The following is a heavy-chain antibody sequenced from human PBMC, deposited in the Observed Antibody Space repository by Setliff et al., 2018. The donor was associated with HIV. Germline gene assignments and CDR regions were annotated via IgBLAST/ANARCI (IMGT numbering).Heavy chain of an antibody. Sequence: PGGSLRLSCAASGFTVSSNYMTWVRQAPGKGLEWVSVIYSGGSTYYADSVKGRFTISRDNSKNTLYLQMNSLRAEDTAVYYCAKDFFTGGFDPWGQGTLVTVSS. J-gene: IGHJ5*02. CDR1: GFTVSSNY. CDR2: IYSGGST. CDR3: AKDFFTGGFDP. D-gene: IGHD1-1*01. V-gene: IGHV3-66*02.